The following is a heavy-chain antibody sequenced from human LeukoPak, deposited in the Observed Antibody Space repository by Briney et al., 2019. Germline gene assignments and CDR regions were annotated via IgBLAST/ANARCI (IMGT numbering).Heavy chain of an antibody. V-gene: IGHV1-69*05. Sequence: SVKVSCKASGGTFGSYAISWVRQAPGQGLEWMGRIIPIFGTANYAQKFQGRVTITTDESTSTAYMELSSLRSEDTAVYYCARDGRYCSGGSCYSVDYWGQGTLVTVSS. D-gene: IGHD2-15*01. CDR1: GGTFGSYA. J-gene: IGHJ4*02. CDR2: IIPIFGTA. CDR3: ARDGRYCSGGSCYSVDY.